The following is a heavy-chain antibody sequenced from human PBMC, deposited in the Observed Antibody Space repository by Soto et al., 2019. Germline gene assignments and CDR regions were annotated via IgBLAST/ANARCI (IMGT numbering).Heavy chain of an antibody. V-gene: IGHV1-3*01. J-gene: IGHJ4*02. CDR1: RYAFCDNS. CDR3: AREGAMAGNINFGF. Sequence: VEPSSEAPRYAFCDNSLQSARHSPGQRLEWMGWINDGNDNTKCSQKFQDRVTITRERSASTAYMELSSLRSEDTAVYYCAREGAMAGNINFGFWGQRPLGTVSS. CDR2: INDGNDNT. D-gene: IGHD6-19*01.